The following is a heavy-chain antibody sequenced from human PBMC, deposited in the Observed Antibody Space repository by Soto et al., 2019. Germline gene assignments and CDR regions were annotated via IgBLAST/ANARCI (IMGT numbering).Heavy chain of an antibody. CDR1: GYTFTGYF. D-gene: IGHD3-10*01. Sequence: QVQLVQSGAEVKKPGASVKVSCKASGYTFTGYFIHWVRQAPGQGLEWMGWIVPVFGTANYAPKFHGRLRITADDSTRTVNMELRSLTSDDTAVYYCAKLQGSGSYYDDDYWGQGTLVTVSS. CDR2: IVPVFGTA. CDR3: AKLQGSGSYYDDDY. J-gene: IGHJ4*02. V-gene: IGHV1-69*01.